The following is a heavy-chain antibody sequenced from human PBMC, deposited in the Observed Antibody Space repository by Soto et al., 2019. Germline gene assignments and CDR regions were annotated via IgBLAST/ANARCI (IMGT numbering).Heavy chain of an antibody. V-gene: IGHV4-59*01. J-gene: IGHJ4*02. CDR1: GGSIGGFY. D-gene: IGHD2-15*01. CDR3: AAAPRY. CDR2: IYYSGST. Sequence: SETLSLTYSVSGGSIGGFYWSWIRQTPEKGLEWIGYIYYSGSTNYNPSLKSRVTMLIDMSKNQFSLKLTSVSAADTAVYYCAAAPRYWGQGILVTVSS.